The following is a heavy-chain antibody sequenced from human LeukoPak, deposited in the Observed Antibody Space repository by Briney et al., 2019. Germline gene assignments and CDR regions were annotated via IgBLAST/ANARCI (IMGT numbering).Heavy chain of an antibody. V-gene: IGHV3-30*18. J-gene: IGHJ4*02. CDR2: IWYGGSNK. CDR1: GFTFSSYG. D-gene: IGHD6-6*01. Sequence: GRSLRLSCAASGFTFSSYGMHWVRQAPGKGLEWVAVIWYGGSNKYYADSVKGRFTISRDNSKNTLYLQMNSLRAEDTAVYYCAKSLAARPGGLDYWGQGTLVTVSS. CDR3: AKSLAARPGGLDY.